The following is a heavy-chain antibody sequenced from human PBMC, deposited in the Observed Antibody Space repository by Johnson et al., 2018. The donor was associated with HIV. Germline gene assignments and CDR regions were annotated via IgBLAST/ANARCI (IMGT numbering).Heavy chain of an antibody. V-gene: IGHV3-30*04. Sequence: QVQLVESGGGVVQPGRSLRLSCAASGFTFNSYAMHWVRQAPGKGLEWVAVISFDGSNKYYADSVKGRFTISRDNSKNTLYLQMNSLRAEDTAVYYCARELPKNTGYSSSWYHCQAFDIWGQGTMVTVSS. CDR2: ISFDGSNK. D-gene: IGHD6-13*01. CDR1: GFTFNSYA. CDR3: ARELPKNTGYSSSWYHCQAFDI. J-gene: IGHJ3*02.